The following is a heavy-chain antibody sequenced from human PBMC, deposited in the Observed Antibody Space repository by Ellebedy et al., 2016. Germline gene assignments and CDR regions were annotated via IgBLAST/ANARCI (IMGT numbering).Heavy chain of an antibody. CDR3: TRGLPGVAVWWYAFDV. Sequence: GESLKISXEVTGINFRKFSLNWVRPAPGKGLEWVALVSYDGSKEYYADSVMGRFNISRDNSMETVYLQMNSLRIDDTAVYYCTRGLPGVAVWWYAFDVWGSGTVVTVSS. CDR1: GINFRKFS. V-gene: IGHV3-30*03. J-gene: IGHJ3*01. D-gene: IGHD2-21*01. CDR2: VSYDGSKE.